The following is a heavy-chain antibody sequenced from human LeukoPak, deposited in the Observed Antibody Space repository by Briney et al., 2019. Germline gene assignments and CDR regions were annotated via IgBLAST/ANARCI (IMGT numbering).Heavy chain of an antibody. V-gene: IGHV3-74*01. CDR2: INSDGSST. J-gene: IGHJ5*02. D-gene: IGHD3-10*01. Sequence: AGALRLSCAASGFTFSSSWMHWVRQAPGPGQVWVSRINSDGSSTTYADSVKGRFTISRDNAKNTLYLQMNSLRAEDTAVYYCARVQYYGSGSYYNWFDPWGQGTLVTVSS. CDR3: ARVQYYGSGSYYNWFDP. CDR1: GFTFSSSW.